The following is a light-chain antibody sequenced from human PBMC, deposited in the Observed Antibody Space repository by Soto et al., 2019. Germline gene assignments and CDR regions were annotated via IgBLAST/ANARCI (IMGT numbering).Light chain of an antibody. CDR2: GAS. CDR3: QQYNNWWT. Sequence: IVMPPAPPTPQPSSGERAPRHCRASQSVSSNLAWYQQKPGQAPRLLIYGASTRATGIPARFSGSGSGTEFTLTISSLQSEDFAVYYCQQYNNWWTFGQGTKVDIK. V-gene: IGKV3-15*01. CDR1: QSVSSN. J-gene: IGKJ1*01.